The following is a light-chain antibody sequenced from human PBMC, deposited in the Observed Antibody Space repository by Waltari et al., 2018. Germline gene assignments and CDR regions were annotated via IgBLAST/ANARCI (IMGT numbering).Light chain of an antibody. J-gene: IGLJ2*01. CDR1: SSGVGTFNL. CDR3: RSYAGGSTFVV. CDR2: EGN. Sequence: QSALPPPASVSGSPGQSITMSCTGASSGVGTFNLVSWYLQHPGKAPKLILYEGNERPSGVSNRFSGSKSGNTASLNISGPQAEDEAYYYCRSYAGGSTFVVFGGGTKLTVL. V-gene: IGLV2-23*03.